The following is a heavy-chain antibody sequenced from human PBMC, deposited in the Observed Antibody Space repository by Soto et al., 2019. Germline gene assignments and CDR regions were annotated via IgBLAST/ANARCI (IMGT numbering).Heavy chain of an antibody. J-gene: IGHJ4*02. CDR2: ISNSFSDGNT. CDR1: GFKFSKFA. V-gene: IGHV3-23*01. CDR3: AKVFSPEGGNYFDS. Sequence: GGSLRLSFAASGFKFSKFAMNWVRQAPGKGLEWVSAISNSFSDGNTHYADSVEGRFTVSRHNDKNTVFLEMNGLRADDTAVYYCAKVFSPEGGNYFDSWGQGTQVTVSS.